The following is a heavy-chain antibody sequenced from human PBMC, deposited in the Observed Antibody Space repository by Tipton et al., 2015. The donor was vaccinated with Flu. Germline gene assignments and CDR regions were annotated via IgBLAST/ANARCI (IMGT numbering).Heavy chain of an antibody. CDR3: ARERPPAFSDYPNGHFEF. D-gene: IGHD4-17*01. CDR1: GFRFNNFW. Sequence: SLRLSCAASGFRFNNFWMNWVRQAPGKGLEWVSYISSDGRATQYGDSVKGRFTIPRDNAKNSLFLQLSNLRAEDTGVYYCARERPPAFSDYPNGHFEFWGQGTQVTVSS. J-gene: IGHJ4*02. V-gene: IGHV3-48*03. CDR2: ISSDGRAT.